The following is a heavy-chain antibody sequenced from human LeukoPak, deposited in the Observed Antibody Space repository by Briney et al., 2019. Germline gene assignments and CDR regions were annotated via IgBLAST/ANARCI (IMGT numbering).Heavy chain of an antibody. D-gene: IGHD6-13*01. CDR3: ARGIDPQHESPPYYYGMDV. J-gene: IGHJ6*02. CDR2: IIPILGIA. CDR1: GGTFSSYA. Sequence: SVKVSCKASGGTFSSYAISWVRQAPGQGLEWMGRIIPILGIANYAQKFQGRVTITADKSTSTAYMELSSLRAEDTAVYYCARGIDPQHESPPYYYGMDVWGQGTTVTVSS. V-gene: IGHV1-69*04.